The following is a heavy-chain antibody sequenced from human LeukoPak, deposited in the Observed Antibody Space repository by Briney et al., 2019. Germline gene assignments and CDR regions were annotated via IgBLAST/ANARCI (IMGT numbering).Heavy chain of an antibody. V-gene: IGHV3-21*01. D-gene: IGHD2-8*01. J-gene: IGHJ4*02. CDR2: ISGSSTYI. CDR3: ARELRAGYCTNGVCHTPFDY. Sequence: PGGSLRLSCETSGFIFSNCWMTWVRQAPGKGLEWVSSISGSSTYIYYAGSVKGRFTISRDNAKNSLYLQMNGLRAEDTAVYYCARELRAGYCTNGVCHTPFDYWGQGTLVTVSS. CDR1: GFIFSNCW.